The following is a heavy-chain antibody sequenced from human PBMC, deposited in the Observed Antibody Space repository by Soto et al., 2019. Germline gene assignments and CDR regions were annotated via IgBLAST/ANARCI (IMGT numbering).Heavy chain of an antibody. J-gene: IGHJ6*02. CDR3: AKDRGLSFSFYGLDV. D-gene: IGHD3-10*01. V-gene: IGHV3-30*18. Sequence: QVQLVESGGGVVQPGTSLRLSCQASGFTFSDYGMHWVRQAPGKGLEWVAVISYDGINKYYADSVKGRFTISRDNSNKTAYLEMNSLRAEDTAVYYCAKDRGLSFSFYGLDVWGQGTTVTFSS. CDR1: GFTFSDYG. CDR2: ISYDGINK.